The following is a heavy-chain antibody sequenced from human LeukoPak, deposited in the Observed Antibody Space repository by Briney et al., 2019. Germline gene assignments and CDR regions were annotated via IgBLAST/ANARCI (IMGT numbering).Heavy chain of an antibody. V-gene: IGHV1-18*01. CDR1: GYTFTSYA. CDR3: ARDVSCSGGSCYDDY. CDR2: ISAYNANT. J-gene: IGHJ4*02. D-gene: IGHD2-15*01. Sequence: ASVKVSCKASGYTFTSYAISWVRQAPGQGLEWMGWISAYNANTNYAQKLQGRVTMTTDTSTSTAYMELRSLTSDDTAVYYCARDVSCSGGSCYDDYWGQGTLVTVSS.